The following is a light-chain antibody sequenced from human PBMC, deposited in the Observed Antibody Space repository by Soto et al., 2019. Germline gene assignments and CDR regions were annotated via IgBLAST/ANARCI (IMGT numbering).Light chain of an antibody. V-gene: IGKV1-5*03. CDR2: KAS. CDR3: QQYNSYSPDT. J-gene: IGKJ2*01. Sequence: DIQMTQSPSTLSASVGDRVTITCRASQSISSWLAWYQQKPGKAPKLLIYKASSLESGVPSRFSGSGSGTEFTLTISSLQPDDFATYYCQQYNSYSPDTFGQGPKLEI. CDR1: QSISSW.